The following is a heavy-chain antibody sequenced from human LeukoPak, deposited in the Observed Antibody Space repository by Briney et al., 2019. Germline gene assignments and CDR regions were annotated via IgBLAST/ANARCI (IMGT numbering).Heavy chain of an antibody. CDR3: ARHAGTTSYYYGMDV. V-gene: IGHV5-51*01. J-gene: IGHJ6*02. CDR1: GSSFTSYW. D-gene: IGHD1-7*01. Sequence: GGSLKISCQGSGSSFTSYWIGWVRQLPGKGLERMGIIYPGDSDTRYSPSFQGQVTISADKSISTAYLQWSSLKASDTAMYYCARHAGTTSYYYGMDVWGQGTTVTVSS. CDR2: IYPGDSDT.